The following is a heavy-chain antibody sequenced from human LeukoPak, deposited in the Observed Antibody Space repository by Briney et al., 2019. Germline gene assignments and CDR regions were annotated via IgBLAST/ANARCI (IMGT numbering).Heavy chain of an antibody. V-gene: IGHV3-33*01. J-gene: IGHJ2*01. D-gene: IGHD6-13*01. CDR2: IWDDGSNK. Sequence: PGGSLRLSCAASGFTFSSYGMHWVRQAPGKGLEWVAVIWDDGSNKYYADSVKGRFTISRDNSKNTLYLQMNSLRAEDTSVYYCARGGYSSSWSLWWYFDLWGRGTLVTVSS. CDR3: ARGGYSSSWSLWWYFDL. CDR1: GFTFSSYG.